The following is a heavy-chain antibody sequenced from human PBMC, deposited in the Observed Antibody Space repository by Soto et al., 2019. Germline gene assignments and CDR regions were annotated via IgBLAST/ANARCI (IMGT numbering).Heavy chain of an antibody. D-gene: IGHD3-22*01. Sequence: ASVKVSCKASGYTFTSYGISWVRQAPGQGLEWMGWISAYNGNTNYAQKFQGRVTITADESTSTAYMELSSLRSEDTAVYYCARDSPAYYYDSSGYYYFDYWGQGTLVTVSS. CDR2: ISAYNGNT. J-gene: IGHJ4*02. CDR1: GYTFTSYG. V-gene: IGHV1-18*04. CDR3: ARDSPAYYYDSSGYYYFDY.